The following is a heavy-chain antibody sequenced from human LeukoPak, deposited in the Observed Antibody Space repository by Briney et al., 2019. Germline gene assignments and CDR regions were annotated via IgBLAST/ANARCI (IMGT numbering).Heavy chain of an antibody. CDR2: ISWNSGSI. D-gene: IGHD3-22*01. V-gene: IGHV3-9*03. J-gene: IGHJ3*02. CDR3: AKGHTYYYDSSGYSRDAFDI. Sequence: GGSLRLSCAASGFTFDDYAVHWVRQAPGKGLEWVSGISWNSGSIGYADSVKGRFTISRDNAKNSLYLQMNSLRAEDMALYYCAKGHTYYYDSSGYSRDAFDIWGQGTMVTVSS. CDR1: GFTFDDYA.